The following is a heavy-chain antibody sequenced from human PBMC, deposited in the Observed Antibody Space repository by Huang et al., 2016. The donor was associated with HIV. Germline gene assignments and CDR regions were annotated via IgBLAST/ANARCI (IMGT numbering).Heavy chain of an antibody. CDR3: AHRPEPWSPSTDY. Sequence: EVHLVESGGGLVQPGRSLRLSCAASGFYFDDYSMHWCRQGAGKGLEDVSGITGEGRNSFYADSVKGRFTVSRDNAKDSLYLQMNSLRLEDSALYYCAHRPEPWSPSTDYWGQGTLVTVSS. D-gene: IGHD3-3*01. CDR1: GFYFDDYS. J-gene: IGHJ4*02. V-gene: IGHV3-9*01. CDR2: ITGEGRNS.